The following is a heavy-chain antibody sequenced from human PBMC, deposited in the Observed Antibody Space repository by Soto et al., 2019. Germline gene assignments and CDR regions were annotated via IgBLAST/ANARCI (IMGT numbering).Heavy chain of an antibody. CDR2: IYAGGGA. J-gene: IGHJ4*02. V-gene: IGHV3-53*01. Sequence: EGSLRLSCAVSWFTVSDNYMTWVRQAPGEGLEWVSSIYAGGGAYYADSVKGRFTISRDTSKNTVYLQMNSLTAADTAVYYCARVMVYGSNHFDYWGQGTLVTVSS. CDR3: ARVMVYGSNHFDY. CDR1: WFTVSDNY. D-gene: IGHD4-4*01.